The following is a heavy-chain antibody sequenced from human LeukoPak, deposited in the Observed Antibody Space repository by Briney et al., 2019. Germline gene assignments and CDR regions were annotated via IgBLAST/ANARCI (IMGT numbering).Heavy chain of an antibody. V-gene: IGHV4-59*01. CDR2: IYYSGST. D-gene: IGHD6-19*01. Sequence: PSETLSLTCTVSGGSISSYYWSWIRQPPGKGLEWIGYIYYSGSTNYNPSLKSRVTISVDTSKNQLSLKLSSVTAADTAVYYCARVGFDSSGWFYFDYWGQGTLVTVSS. J-gene: IGHJ4*02. CDR3: ARVGFDSSGWFYFDY. CDR1: GGSISSYY.